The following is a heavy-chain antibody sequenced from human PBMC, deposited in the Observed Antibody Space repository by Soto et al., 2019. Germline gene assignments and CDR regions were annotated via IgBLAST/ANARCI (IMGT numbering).Heavy chain of an antibody. CDR1: GYSFTSYW. CDR3: ARRAAATSYYYYYYGMDV. D-gene: IGHD2-15*01. Sequence: GESLKISCKGSGYSFTSYWIGWVRQMPGKGLEWMGIIYPGDSDTRYSPSFQGQVTISADKSISTAYLQWSSLKASDTAMYYCARRAAATSYYYYYYGMDVWGQGTTVTVYS. J-gene: IGHJ6*02. V-gene: IGHV5-51*01. CDR2: IYPGDSDT.